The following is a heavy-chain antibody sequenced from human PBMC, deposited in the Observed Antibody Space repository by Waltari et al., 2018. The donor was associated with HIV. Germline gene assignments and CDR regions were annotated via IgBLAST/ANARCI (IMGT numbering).Heavy chain of an antibody. CDR1: GFTFGSSD. CDR3: AKAPLRRSSVGGEGPSHFEY. D-gene: IGHD3-10*01. CDR2: TSASGGTT. J-gene: IGHJ4*02. Sequence: EVELLDSGGGWVQPAGYLSLSCAAPGFTFGSSDMSWVRKAPGKGAEWVSGTSASGGTTYYADSVKGLFTIARDNSKNTLYLQMNRLRAEDTAVYYCAKAPLRRSSVGGEGPSHFEYWGQGTLVTVSS. V-gene: IGHV3-23*01.